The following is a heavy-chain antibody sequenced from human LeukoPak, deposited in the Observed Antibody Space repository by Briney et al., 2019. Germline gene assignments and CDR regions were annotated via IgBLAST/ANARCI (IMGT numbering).Heavy chain of an antibody. J-gene: IGHJ4*02. CDR1: GASITSAGYS. CDR2: IHTSGGT. Sequence: SETLSLTCTVSGASITSAGYSWGWIRQPAGKGPEWIGRIHTSGGTNYNPSLKSRVTISVDTSKNQFSLNLSSVTAADTAVYYCAKGTVTTDRYYFDYWGQGTLVTVSS. D-gene: IGHD4-17*01. V-gene: IGHV4-61*02. CDR3: AKGTVTTDRYYFDY.